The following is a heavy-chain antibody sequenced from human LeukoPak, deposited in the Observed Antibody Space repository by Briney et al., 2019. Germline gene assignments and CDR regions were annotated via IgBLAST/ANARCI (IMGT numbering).Heavy chain of an antibody. D-gene: IGHD3-22*01. CDR2: IFSTGRN. CDR3: AREAGDYDASGYPPSPYYFDL. V-gene: IGHV4-4*07. CDR1: GGSITNYY. Sequence: SETLSLTCTASGGSITNYYWSWIRQPAGKGPEWLGRIFSTGRNNYNPSLKSRLLVSVDPSKNQFSLRLVSVTAADTAVYFCAREAGDYDASGYPPSPYYFDLWGQGTLVTVSS. J-gene: IGHJ4*02.